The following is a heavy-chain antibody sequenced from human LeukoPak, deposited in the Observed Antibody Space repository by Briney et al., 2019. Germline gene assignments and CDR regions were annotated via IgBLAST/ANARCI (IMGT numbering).Heavy chain of an antibody. CDR2: IIHSGST. CDR3: AKSNTLVRGEDI. J-gene: IGHJ6*04. Sequence: SETLSLTCAVYGGSFSEYYWSWIRQPPGKGLEWIGEIIHSGSTNYNPSLKSRVTISIDTSKTRFSLKLSSVTAADTAVYYCAKSNTLVRGEDIWGKGTTVTISS. V-gene: IGHV4-34*12. CDR1: GGSFSEYY. D-gene: IGHD3-10*01.